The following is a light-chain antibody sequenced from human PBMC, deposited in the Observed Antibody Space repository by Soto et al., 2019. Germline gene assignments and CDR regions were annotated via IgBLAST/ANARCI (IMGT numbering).Light chain of an antibody. Sequence: QSVLTQPPSVSGAPGQRVTLSCTGSSSNIGAGYDVHWYQQLPGTAPKLLIYGNNNRPSGVPDRFSGSKSGTSASLAITGLQAEDEADYYCQSYDITLGGMFGGGTKLTVL. CDR2: GNN. CDR1: SSNIGAGYD. V-gene: IGLV1-40*01. CDR3: QSYDITLGGM. J-gene: IGLJ3*02.